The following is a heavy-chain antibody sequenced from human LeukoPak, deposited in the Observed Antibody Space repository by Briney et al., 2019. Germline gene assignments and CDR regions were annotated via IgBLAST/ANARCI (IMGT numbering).Heavy chain of an antibody. Sequence: SVKVSCKASGGTFSSYAISWVRQAPGQGLEWVGGIIPIFGTANYAQKFQSRGTLTADESTSTAYMELSSLRSEDTAVYYCASSHFNIVVVPAAKEGWFDPWGQGTLVTVSS. V-gene: IGHV1-69*13. CDR2: IIPIFGTA. CDR1: GGTFSSYA. D-gene: IGHD2-2*01. J-gene: IGHJ5*02. CDR3: ASSHFNIVVVPAAKEGWFDP.